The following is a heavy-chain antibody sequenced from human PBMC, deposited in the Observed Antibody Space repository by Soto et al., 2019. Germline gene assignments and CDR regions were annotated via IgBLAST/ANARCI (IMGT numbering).Heavy chain of an antibody. J-gene: IGHJ4*02. CDR3: ARVGPYRDYESTGYFFDF. CDR1: RFTFSAYN. Sequence: EVQLVESGGGLVKPGGSLRLSCAASRFTFSAYNMNWVRQAPGKGLEWVSSITSKSTYIYYADSVKGRFTISRDNAKNSLYLQMKSLRAEDTAVYYCARVGPYRDYESTGYFFDFWGQGTLVTVSS. D-gene: IGHD3-22*01. CDR2: ITSKSTYI. V-gene: IGHV3-21*01.